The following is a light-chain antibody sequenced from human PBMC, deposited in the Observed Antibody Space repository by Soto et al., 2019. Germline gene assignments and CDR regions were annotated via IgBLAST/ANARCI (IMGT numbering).Light chain of an antibody. CDR1: SSDVGGYKY. Sequence: QSALTQPAAVSGSPGQSITISCTGTSSDVGGYKYVSWYQHQSGKAPKLMIYEFSNRPSGVSSRFSGSKSGNTASLTISGLQAEDESDYYCSSYTSTSTLVFGGGTQLTVL. CDR2: EFS. CDR3: SSYTSTSTLV. V-gene: IGLV2-14*01. J-gene: IGLJ7*01.